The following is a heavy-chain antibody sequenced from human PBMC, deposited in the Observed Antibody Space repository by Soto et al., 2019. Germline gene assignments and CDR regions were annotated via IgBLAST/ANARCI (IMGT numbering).Heavy chain of an antibody. J-gene: IGHJ5*02. CDR2: IYYSGST. Sequence: SETLSLTCTVSGGSISSGGYYWSWIRQHPGKGPEWIGYIYYSGSTYYNPSLKSRITISVDTSKNQFSLKLSSVTAADTAVYYCARSSPVVTAPWGQGTLVTVSS. CDR1: GGSISSGGYY. V-gene: IGHV4-31*03. CDR3: ARSSPVVTAP. D-gene: IGHD2-21*02.